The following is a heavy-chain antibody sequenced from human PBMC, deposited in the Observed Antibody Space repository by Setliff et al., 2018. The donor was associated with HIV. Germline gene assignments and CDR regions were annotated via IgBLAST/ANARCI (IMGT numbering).Heavy chain of an antibody. CDR2: ISGSNSRT. CDR3: AKHECSGGCYYYMDV. Sequence: GESLRLSCTAPGFKFMFFAMSWVRQAPGKGLEWVSGISGSNSRTDYVDSVKGRFTISRDKSKNTLYLQLNSLRAEDTAVYYCAKHECSGGCYYYMDVWGKGIMVTVSS. V-gene: IGHV3-23*01. D-gene: IGHD2-15*01. CDR1: GFKFMFFA. J-gene: IGHJ6*03.